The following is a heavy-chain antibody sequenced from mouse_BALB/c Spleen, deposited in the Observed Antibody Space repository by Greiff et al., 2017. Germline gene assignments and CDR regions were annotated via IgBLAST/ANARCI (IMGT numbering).Heavy chain of an antibody. CDR3: ARIYDGYERHLDY. D-gene: IGHD2-3*01. Sequence: QVQLQQSGAELVRPGTSVKISCKASGYTFTNYWLGWVKQRPGHGLEWIGDIYPGGGYTNYNEKSKGKATLTADTSSNTAYMRLSSLTSEDSAVYFCARIYDGYERHLDYWGQGTTLTVSS. CDR1: GYTFTNYW. CDR2: IYPGGGYT. V-gene: IGHV1-63*02. J-gene: IGHJ2*01.